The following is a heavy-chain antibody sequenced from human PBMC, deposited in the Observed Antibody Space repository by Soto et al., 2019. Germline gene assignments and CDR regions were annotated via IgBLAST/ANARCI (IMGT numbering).Heavy chain of an antibody. CDR2: IYYSGST. V-gene: IGHV4-59*01. Sequence: SETLSLTCTVSGGSISSYYWSWIRQPPGKGLEWIGYIYYSGSTNYNPSLKSRVTISVDTSKNQFSLKLSSVTAADTAVYYCARSMVRGVLTYWGQGTLVTVSS. D-gene: IGHD3-10*01. J-gene: IGHJ4*02. CDR1: GGSISSYY. CDR3: ARSMVRGVLTY.